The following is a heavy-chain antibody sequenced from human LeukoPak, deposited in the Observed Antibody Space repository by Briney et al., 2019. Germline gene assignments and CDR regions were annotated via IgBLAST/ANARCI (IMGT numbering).Heavy chain of an antibody. D-gene: IGHD2-15*01. CDR2: ISGSGGDT. CDR3: AEGRSSGGSCVNY. V-gene: IGHV3-23*01. J-gene: IGHJ4*02. Sequence: PGGSLRLSCTASGFTFSNYAINWVRQAPGKGLEWVSVISGSGGDTYYADSVKGRFTISRDNSKNTVYLQMNSLRAEDTAVYYCAEGRSSGGSCVNYWGQGTLVSVSS. CDR1: GFTFSNYA.